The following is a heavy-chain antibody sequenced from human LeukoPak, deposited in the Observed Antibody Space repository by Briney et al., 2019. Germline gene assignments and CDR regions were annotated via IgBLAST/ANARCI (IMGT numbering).Heavy chain of an antibody. Sequence: ASVKVSCKASGYTFTNYYMHWVRQDPGQGLERMGIINPSGGSTNYAQKFQGRLTMTRDMSTSTVYMELSSLRSEDTAMYYCARDSIGSGSYTRNWGQGTMVTVSS. J-gene: IGHJ3*01. D-gene: IGHD1-26*01. CDR2: INPSGGST. CDR1: GYTFTNYY. CDR3: ARDSIGSGSYTRN. V-gene: IGHV1-46*01.